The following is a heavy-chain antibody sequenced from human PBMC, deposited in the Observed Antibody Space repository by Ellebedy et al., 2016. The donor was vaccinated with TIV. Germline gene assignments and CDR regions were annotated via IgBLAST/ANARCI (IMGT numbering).Heavy chain of an antibody. CDR1: GGSISSGGYY. CDR2: IYYSGST. J-gene: IGHJ6*02. Sequence: MPSETLSLTCTVSGGSISSGGYYWSWIRQHPGKGLEWIGYIYYSGSTYYNPSLKSRVTISVDTSKNQFSLKLSSVTAADTAVYYCAREGWVGEGGNYYYYGMDVWGQGTTVTVSS. D-gene: IGHD3-16*01. CDR3: AREGWVGEGGNYYYYGMDV. V-gene: IGHV4-31*03.